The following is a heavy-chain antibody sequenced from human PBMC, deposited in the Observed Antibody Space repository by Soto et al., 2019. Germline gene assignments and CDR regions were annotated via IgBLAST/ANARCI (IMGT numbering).Heavy chain of an antibody. J-gene: IGHJ4*02. D-gene: IGHD2-21*02. Sequence: GGSLRLSCEASGFIFSSYAMNWVRQAPGKGLQWASSITGSSDYTSYIASVKGRFTISRDNSKNTLYLQMKSLRAEDTAVYFCAKEQTTAAHYALDYWSQGTLVTVSS. CDR2: ITGSSDYT. CDR3: AKEQTTAAHYALDY. V-gene: IGHV3-23*01. CDR1: GFIFSSYA.